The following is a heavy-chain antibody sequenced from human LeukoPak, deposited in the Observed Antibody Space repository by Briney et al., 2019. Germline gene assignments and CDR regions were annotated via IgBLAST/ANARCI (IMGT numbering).Heavy chain of an antibody. CDR3: TRGGIFVVVPPGDYGMDV. CDR2: IYYSGST. J-gene: IGHJ6*02. V-gene: IGHV4-31*03. D-gene: IGHD3-3*02. Sequence: SETLSLTCTVSGGSISSGGYYCTWIRQHPGKGLEWIGDIYYSGSTYYNPSLKSRVTISIDTSKNQFSLELRSVTAADTAVYYCTRGGIFVVVPPGDYGMDVWGQGTTVTVSS. CDR1: GGSISSGGYY.